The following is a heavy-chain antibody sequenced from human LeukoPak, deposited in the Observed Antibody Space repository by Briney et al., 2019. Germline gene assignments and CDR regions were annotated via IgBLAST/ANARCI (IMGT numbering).Heavy chain of an antibody. CDR2: ISWNSGSI. V-gene: IGHV3-9*01. Sequence: GGSLRLSCAASGFTFDDYAMHWVRQAPGKGLEWVSGISWNSGSIGYADSVKGRFTISRDNAKNSLYLQMNSLRAEDTALYYCAKDTARSAVAGTSEGEWGQGTLVTVSS. CDR3: AKDTARSAVAGTSEGE. CDR1: GFTFDDYA. D-gene: IGHD6-19*01. J-gene: IGHJ4*02.